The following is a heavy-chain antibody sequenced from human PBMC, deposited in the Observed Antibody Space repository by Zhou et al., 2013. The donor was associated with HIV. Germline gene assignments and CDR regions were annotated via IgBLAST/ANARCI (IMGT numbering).Heavy chain of an antibody. Sequence: QVQLQESGPGLVKPSETLSLTCTVSGGSISRHYWTWIRQPPRKGLEYIGEINHSGSTNYNPSLKSRVTISVDTSKNQFSLKLRSVTAADTAVYYCARHPVATVVTPLDVWGQGPRSPSP. D-gene: IGHD2-21*02. V-gene: IGHV4-34*01. CDR1: GGSISRHY. J-gene: IGHJ6*02. CDR2: INHSGST. CDR3: ARHPVATVVTPLDV.